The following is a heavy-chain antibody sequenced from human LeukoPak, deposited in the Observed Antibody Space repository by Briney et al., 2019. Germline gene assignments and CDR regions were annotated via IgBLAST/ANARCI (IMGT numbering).Heavy chain of an antibody. V-gene: IGHV3-30*02. D-gene: IGHD3-22*01. CDR1: GVTFSSYG. Sequence: GGSLRLSCAASGVTFSSYGMHCVRQAPGKGLEWVAFIRYDGSNKYYADSVKGRFTISRDNSKNTLYLQMKSLRAEDTAVYYCAKASAMIVVVSKHFDYWGQGTLITVSS. CDR3: AKASAMIVVVSKHFDY. CDR2: IRYDGSNK. J-gene: IGHJ4*02.